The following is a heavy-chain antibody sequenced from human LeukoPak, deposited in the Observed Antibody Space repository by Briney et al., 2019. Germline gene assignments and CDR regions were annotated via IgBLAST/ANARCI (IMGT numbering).Heavy chain of an antibody. J-gene: IGHJ6*02. V-gene: IGHV3-7*01. CDR3: ARGRSMDV. CDR2: IKYDGSEK. Sequence: GGSLRLSCAASGFSFSTYCMTWGRQAPGKGLEWVATIKYDGSEKHYVDSVKGRFTISRDNAKNSLYLQMNSLRAEDTAVYYCARGRSMDVWGQGTTVTVSS. CDR1: GFSFSTYC.